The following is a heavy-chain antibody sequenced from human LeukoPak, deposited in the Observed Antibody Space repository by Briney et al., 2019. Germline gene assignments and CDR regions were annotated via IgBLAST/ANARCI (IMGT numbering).Heavy chain of an antibody. J-gene: IGHJ4*02. CDR2: INPSGGST. CDR3: ARDTPRGHSYGCPFDY. CDR1: GYTFTSYY. Sequence: ASVKVSCKASGYTFTSYYMHWVRQAPGQGLEWMGIINPSGGSTSYAQKFQGRVTMTRDTSTSTVYMELSSLRYEDTAVYYCARDTPRGHSYGCPFDYWGQGTLVTVSS. D-gene: IGHD5-18*01. V-gene: IGHV1-46*01.